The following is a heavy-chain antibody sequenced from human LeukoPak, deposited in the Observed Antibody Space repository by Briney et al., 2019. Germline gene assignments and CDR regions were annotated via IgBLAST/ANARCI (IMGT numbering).Heavy chain of an antibody. J-gene: IGHJ6*03. Sequence: ASVKVSCKASGYTFTSYYMHWVRQAPGQGLEWMGIINPSGGSTSYAQKFQGRVTMTRDMSTSTVYMELSSLRSEDTAVYYCARGGEVGGYYYYYTDVWGKGTTVTVSS. CDR3: ARGGEVGGYYYYYTDV. CDR1: GYTFTSYY. D-gene: IGHD3-16*01. CDR2: INPSGGST. V-gene: IGHV1-46*01.